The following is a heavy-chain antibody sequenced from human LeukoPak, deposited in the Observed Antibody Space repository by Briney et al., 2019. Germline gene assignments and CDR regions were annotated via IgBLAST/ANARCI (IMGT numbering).Heavy chain of an antibody. Sequence: ASVQVSCXASGGTFSSYAISWVRQAPGQGLEWMVGIIPIFGKANYAQKFQGGVTITADESTSTAYMEPSSLRSEDTAVYYCARVGEHITIFGVVRFAFDIWGQGTMVTVSS. CDR3: ARVGEHITIFGVVRFAFDI. J-gene: IGHJ3*02. CDR1: GGTFSSYA. CDR2: IIPIFGKA. D-gene: IGHD3-3*01. V-gene: IGHV1-69*13.